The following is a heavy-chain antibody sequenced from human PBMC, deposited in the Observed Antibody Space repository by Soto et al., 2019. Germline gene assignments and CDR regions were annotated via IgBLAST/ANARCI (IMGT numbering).Heavy chain of an antibody. CDR3: TRDFLSGDYREAFDI. J-gene: IGHJ3*02. Sequence: GGSLRLSCAASGFAFTSYSFSWVRQAPGKGLEWIAYTDGSGGSTYYADSVRGRFAISRDNARDTVYLQVSSLRGEDTAVYYCTRDFLSGDYREAFDIWGQGTMVTVSS. CDR2: TDGSGGST. CDR1: GFAFTSYS. D-gene: IGHD7-27*01. V-gene: IGHV3-48*01.